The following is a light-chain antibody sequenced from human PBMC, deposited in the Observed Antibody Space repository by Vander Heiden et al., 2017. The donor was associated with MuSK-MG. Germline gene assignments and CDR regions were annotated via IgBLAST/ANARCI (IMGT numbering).Light chain of an antibody. CDR1: SSDAGGYNY. Sequence: QSALTPPASVSGSPGQSITISCTGTSSDAGGYNYVSWYQQHPGKAPKLMIYDVSNRPSGVSNRFSGSKSGNTASLTISGLQAEDEADYYCSSYTSSSPLYVFGTGTKVTVL. V-gene: IGLV2-14*03. CDR2: DVS. CDR3: SSYTSSSPLYV. J-gene: IGLJ1*01.